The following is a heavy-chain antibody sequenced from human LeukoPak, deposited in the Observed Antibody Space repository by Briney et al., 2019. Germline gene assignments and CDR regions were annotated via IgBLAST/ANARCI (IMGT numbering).Heavy chain of an antibody. V-gene: IGHV3-23*01. D-gene: IGHD6-25*01. CDR1: EFTFSSYA. CDR3: AKVVAAAGGPDAFDI. J-gene: IGHJ3*02. Sequence: PGGSLRLSCAASEFTFSSYAMSWVRQAPGKGLEWVSGISGSGGSTYYADSVKGRFTISRDNSKNTLYLQMNSLRVEDTAVYYCAKVVAAAGGPDAFDIWGQGTMVTVSS. CDR2: ISGSGGST.